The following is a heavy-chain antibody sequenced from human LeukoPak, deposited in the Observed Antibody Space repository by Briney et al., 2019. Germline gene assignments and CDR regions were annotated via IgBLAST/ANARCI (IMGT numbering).Heavy chain of an antibody. CDR1: GYTFTSYC. Sequence: ASVKVSCKASGYTFTSYCISWVRQAPGQGLEWMGWISAYNGNTNYAQKLQGRVTMTTDTSTSTAYMELRSLRSDDTAVYYCARVTPSLITMILWYWGQGTLVTVSS. CDR2: ISAYNGNT. CDR3: ARVTPSLITMILWY. V-gene: IGHV1-18*01. J-gene: IGHJ4*02. D-gene: IGHD3-22*01.